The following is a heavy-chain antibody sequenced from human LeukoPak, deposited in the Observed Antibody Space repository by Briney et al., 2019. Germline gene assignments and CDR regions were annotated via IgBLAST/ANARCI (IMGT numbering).Heavy chain of an antibody. Sequence: GGSLRLSCAASGFTFSSYEMNWVRQAPGKGLEWVSYISSSGSTIYYADSVKGRFTISRDNAKNSLYLQMNSLRAEDTAVYYCARDLIPGSEPGYWGQGTLVTVSS. CDR2: ISSSGSTI. V-gene: IGHV3-48*03. D-gene: IGHD1-26*01. CDR3: ARDLIPGSEPGY. J-gene: IGHJ4*02. CDR1: GFTFSSYE.